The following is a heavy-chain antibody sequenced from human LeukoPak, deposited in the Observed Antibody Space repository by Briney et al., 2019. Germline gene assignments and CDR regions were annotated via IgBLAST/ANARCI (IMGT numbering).Heavy chain of an antibody. CDR2: IYYSGST. D-gene: IGHD3-10*01. CDR1: GGSISSYY. Sequence: PSETLSLTCTVSGGSISSYYWSWIRQPPGKGLEWIGYIYYSGSTNYNPSLKSRVTISVDTSKNQFSLKLSSVTAADTAVYYCAEHYGTLWYYYYMDVWGKGTTVTVSS. CDR3: AEHYGTLWYYYYMDV. J-gene: IGHJ6*03. V-gene: IGHV4-59*01.